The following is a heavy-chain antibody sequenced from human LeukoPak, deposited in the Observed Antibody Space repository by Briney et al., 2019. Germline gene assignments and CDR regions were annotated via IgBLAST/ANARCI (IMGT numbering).Heavy chain of an antibody. CDR3: ARSIVPDGTSPFDY. J-gene: IGHJ4*02. Sequence: GGSLRLSCAASGFTVSSNYMSWVRQAPGKGLECVSVIYSGGSTYYADSVKGRFAISRDNSKNTLYLQMNSLRAEDTAVYYCARSIVPDGTSPFDYWGQGTLVTVSS. D-gene: IGHD6-13*01. V-gene: IGHV3-53*01. CDR2: IYSGGST. CDR1: GFTVSSNY.